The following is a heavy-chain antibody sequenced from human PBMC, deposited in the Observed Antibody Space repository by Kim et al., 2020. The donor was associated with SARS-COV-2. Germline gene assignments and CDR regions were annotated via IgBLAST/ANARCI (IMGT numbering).Heavy chain of an antibody. CDR1: GFTFDDYA. D-gene: IGHD5-12*01. V-gene: IGHV3-9*01. J-gene: IGHJ6*02. Sequence: GGSLRLSCAASGFTFDDYAMHWVRQAPGKGLEWVSGISWNSGSIGYADSVKGRFTISRDNAKNSLYLQMNSLRAEDTALYYCAKDYMVAGWDYYYGMDVWGQGTTVTVSS. CDR3: AKDYMVAGWDYYYGMDV. CDR2: ISWNSGSI.